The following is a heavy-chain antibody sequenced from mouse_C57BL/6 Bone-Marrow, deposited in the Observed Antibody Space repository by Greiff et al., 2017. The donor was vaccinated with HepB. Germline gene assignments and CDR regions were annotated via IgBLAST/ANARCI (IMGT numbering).Heavy chain of an antibody. J-gene: IGHJ2*01. CDR1: GFNIKDYY. Sequence: VQLQQSGAELVKPGASVKLSCTASGFNIKDYYMHWVKQRNEQGLEWIGRIDPEDGETKYAPKFQGKATITADTSSNTAYLQLSSLTSEDTAVYYCARSFTTVVAPYYFDYWGQGTTLTVSS. CDR2: IDPEDGET. CDR3: ARSFTTVVAPYYFDY. D-gene: IGHD1-1*01. V-gene: IGHV14-2*01.